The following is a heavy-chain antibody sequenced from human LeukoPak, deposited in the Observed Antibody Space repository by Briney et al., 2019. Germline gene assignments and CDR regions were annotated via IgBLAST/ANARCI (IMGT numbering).Heavy chain of an antibody. D-gene: IGHD3-10*01. V-gene: IGHV1-2*02. CDR3: ARGGAELIPPLLWFGEFPFDY. CDR1: GYTFTGYY. CDR2: INPNSGGT. Sequence: GASVKVSCKASGYTFTGYYMHWVRQAPGQGLEWMGWINPNSGGTNYAQEFQGRVTMTRDTSISTAYMELSRLRSDDTAVYYCARGGAELIPPLLWFGEFPFDYWGQGTLVTVSS. J-gene: IGHJ4*02.